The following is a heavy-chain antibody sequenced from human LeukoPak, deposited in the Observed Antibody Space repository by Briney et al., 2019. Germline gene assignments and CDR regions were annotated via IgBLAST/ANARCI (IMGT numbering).Heavy chain of an antibody. CDR2: IYISGST. D-gene: IGHD3-22*01. CDR3: ARIDADYYDTTGYFRWWFDL. CDR1: GAFISSSN. V-gene: IGHV4-4*07. J-gene: IGHJ5*02. Sequence: SETLSLTCTVPGAFISSSNWSWIRQSAGKRLEWIGRIYISGSTDYNPSLKRRVTMSVDTSKNQFSLRLRSVSAADTAVYYCARIDADYYDTTGYFRWWFDLWGQGHLVPVSS.